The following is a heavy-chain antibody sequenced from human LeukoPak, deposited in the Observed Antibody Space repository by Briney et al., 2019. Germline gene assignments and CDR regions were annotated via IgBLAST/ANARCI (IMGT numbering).Heavy chain of an antibody. CDR3: ATRDPNSYKGRYYFDY. Sequence: GASVKVSCKVSGYTLTELSMHWVRQAPGKGLEWMGGFDPEDGETIYAQKFQGRVTMTEDTSTDTAYMELSSLRSEDTAVYYCATRDPNSYKGRYYFDYWGQGTLVTVSS. V-gene: IGHV1-24*01. CDR1: GYTLTELS. D-gene: IGHD5-18*01. J-gene: IGHJ4*02. CDR2: FDPEDGET.